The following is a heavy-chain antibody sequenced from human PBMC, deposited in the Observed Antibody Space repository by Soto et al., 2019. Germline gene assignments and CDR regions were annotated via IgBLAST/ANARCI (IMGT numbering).Heavy chain of an antibody. J-gene: IGHJ4*02. CDR1: GYIFNSFG. Sequence: ASVKVSCKAFGYIFNSFGISWVRQAPGQGLEWMGWISAYTGNTKYAQNFQGRVTMTRDTSTSTVYMELSSLRSEDTAVYYCARLYCSGGSCYLTGYFDDWGQGTLVTVSS. V-gene: IGHV1-18*01. D-gene: IGHD2-15*01. CDR3: ARLYCSGGSCYLTGYFDD. CDR2: ISAYTGNT.